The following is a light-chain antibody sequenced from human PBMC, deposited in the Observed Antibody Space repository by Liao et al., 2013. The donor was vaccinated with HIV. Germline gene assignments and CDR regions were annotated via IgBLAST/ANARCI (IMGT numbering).Light chain of an antibody. CDR3: QLWDSSGDLPNWV. Sequence: SYVVTQAPSVSVAPGKTASITCGGDNIGRTTVHWYQQKPGQAPVLVIYYDSDRPSGIPERFSGSNSGNTATLTISRVEAGDEADYYCQLWDSSGDLPNWVFGGGTKLTVL. CDR1: NIGRTT. CDR2: YDS. V-gene: IGLV3-21*01. J-gene: IGLJ3*02.